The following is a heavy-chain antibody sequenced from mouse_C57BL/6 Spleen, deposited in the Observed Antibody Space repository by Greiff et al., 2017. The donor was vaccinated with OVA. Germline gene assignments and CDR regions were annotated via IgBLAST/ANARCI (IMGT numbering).Heavy chain of an antibody. CDR1: GFTFSDYY. Sequence: VQRVESEGGLVQPGSSMKLSCTASGFTFSDYYMAWVRQVPEKGLEWVANINYDGSSTYYLDSLKSRFIISRDNAKNILYLQMSSLKSEDTATYYCARDLRSYFDYWGQGTTLTVSS. J-gene: IGHJ2*01. V-gene: IGHV5-16*01. CDR3: ARDLRSYFDY. CDR2: INYDGSST. D-gene: IGHD1-1*01.